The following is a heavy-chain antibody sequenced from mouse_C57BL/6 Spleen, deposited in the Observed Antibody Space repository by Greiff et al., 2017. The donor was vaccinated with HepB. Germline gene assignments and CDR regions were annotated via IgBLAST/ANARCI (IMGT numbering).Heavy chain of an antibody. CDR3: ARDITTVVEQYFDV. J-gene: IGHJ1*03. D-gene: IGHD1-1*01. V-gene: IGHV1-85*01. CDR1: GYTFTSYD. CDR2: IYPRDGST. Sequence: QVQLKESGPELVKPGASVKLSCKASGYTFTSYDINWVKQRPGQGLEWIGWIYPRDGSTKYNEKFKGKATLTVDTSSSTAYMELHSLTSEDSAVYFCARDITTVVEQYFDVWGTGTTVTVSS.